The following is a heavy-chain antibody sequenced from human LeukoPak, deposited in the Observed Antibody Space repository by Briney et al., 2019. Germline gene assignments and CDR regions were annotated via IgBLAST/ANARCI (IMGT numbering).Heavy chain of an antibody. CDR2: INPNSGGT. J-gene: IGHJ3*02. V-gene: IGHV1-2*02. CDR1: GYTFTSYY. CDR3: ARAERYSGSYWDAFDI. Sequence: ASVKVSCKASGYTFTSYYMHWVRQAPGQGLEWMGWINPNSGGTNYAQKFQGRVTMTRDASISTAYMELSRLRSDDTAVYYCARAERYSGSYWDAFDIWGQGTMVTVSS. D-gene: IGHD1-26*01.